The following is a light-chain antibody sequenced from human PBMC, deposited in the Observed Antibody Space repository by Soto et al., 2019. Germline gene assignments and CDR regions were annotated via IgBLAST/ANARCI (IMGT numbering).Light chain of an antibody. J-gene: IGKJ1*01. CDR3: QHVRT. Sequence: EIVLTQSPGTLSLSPGERGTLSCRASQSVSSSYLAWYQQKPGQAPRLLIYGASSRATGIPDRFSGSGSGTDFTLTISRLESDDFAVYYCQHVRTFGQGTKVDI. CDR1: QSVSSSY. V-gene: IGKV3-20*01. CDR2: GAS.